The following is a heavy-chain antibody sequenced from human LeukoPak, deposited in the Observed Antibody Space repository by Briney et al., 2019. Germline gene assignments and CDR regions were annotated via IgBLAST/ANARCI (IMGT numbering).Heavy chain of an antibody. J-gene: IGHJ4*02. CDR2: ISAYNGNT. CDR3: ARGGYSYGYMGYSDY. Sequence: ASVKASCKASGYTFTSYGISWVRQAPGQGLEWMGWISAYNGNTNFAQKLQGRVTMTTDTSTSTAYLELRSLRSDDTAVYYCARGGYSYGYMGYSDYWGQGTLVTVSS. V-gene: IGHV1-18*01. CDR1: GYTFTSYG. D-gene: IGHD5-18*01.